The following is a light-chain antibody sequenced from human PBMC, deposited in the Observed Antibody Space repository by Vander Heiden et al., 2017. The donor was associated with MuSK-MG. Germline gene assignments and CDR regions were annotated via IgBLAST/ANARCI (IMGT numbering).Light chain of an antibody. CDR3: QQDYITPGT. J-gene: IGKJ1*01. V-gene: IGKV1-39*01. Sequence: IQTTQSPSSLSASVGDRLTITCRASQSISRYLNWYQQKPGKAPRLLIYAASSMPSGVPERFSGSGSGTDFTLTISSLEPEDFAAYSCQQDYITPGTFGQGTKVEFK. CDR2: AAS. CDR1: QSISRY.